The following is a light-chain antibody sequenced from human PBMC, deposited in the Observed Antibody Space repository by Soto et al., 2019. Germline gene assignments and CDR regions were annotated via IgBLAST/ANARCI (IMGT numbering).Light chain of an antibody. CDR3: HQYGSSPLT. CDR2: GAS. Sequence: EIVLTQSPGTLSLSPGERATLSCRASQSVRSSFLAWYQQKPGQAPRLLIYGASSRATGIPDRFSGSGSGTDFTLTISRLETEDLAVYYCHQYGSSPLTFGGGTKVEIK. J-gene: IGKJ4*01. V-gene: IGKV3-20*01. CDR1: QSVRSSF.